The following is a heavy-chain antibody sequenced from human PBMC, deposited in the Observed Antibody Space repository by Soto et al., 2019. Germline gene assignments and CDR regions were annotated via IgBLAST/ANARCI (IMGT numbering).Heavy chain of an antibody. CDR3: ARELGAEVAAGFDP. Sequence: PGGSLRLSCAASGFIFSSYEINWVRQAPGRGLEWVSRISSRGSTIYYADSVKGRFTISRDNAKNSLYLQMNSLRAEDTAVYYCARELGAEVAAGFDPWGQGTLVTVSS. J-gene: IGHJ5*02. CDR1: GFIFSSYE. CDR2: ISSRGSTI. D-gene: IGHD6-13*01. V-gene: IGHV3-48*03.